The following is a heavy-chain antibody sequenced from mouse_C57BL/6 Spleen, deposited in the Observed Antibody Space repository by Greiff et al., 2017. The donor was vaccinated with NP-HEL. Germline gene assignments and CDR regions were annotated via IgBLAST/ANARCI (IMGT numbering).Heavy chain of an antibody. J-gene: IGHJ3*01. V-gene: IGHV3-1*01. Sequence: EVQLVESGPGMVKPSQSLSLTCTVTGYSITSGYDWHWIRHFPGNKLEWMGYISYSGSTNYNPSLKSRISITHDTSKNHFFLKLNSVTTEDTATYYCARALYDYGGGFAYWGQGTLVTVSA. CDR1: GYSITSGYD. CDR2: ISYSGST. D-gene: IGHD2-4*01. CDR3: ARALYDYGGGFAY.